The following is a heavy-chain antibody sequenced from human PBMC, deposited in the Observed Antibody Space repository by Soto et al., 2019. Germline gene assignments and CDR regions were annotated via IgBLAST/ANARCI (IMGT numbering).Heavy chain of an antibody. D-gene: IGHD6-13*01. J-gene: IGHJ4*02. CDR3: ASGASRWYPYFFDS. Sequence: QAQVVQSGAEVRKPGSSVKLSCKASEGTFNSYAIAWVRQAPGQGLEWMGGIIPYYNTLNYAQKFQDRVTTTADDTTNTVHLELSSLRSDDTAVYFCASGASRWYPYFFDSWGQGTLVTVSS. V-gene: IGHV1-69*01. CDR2: IIPYYNTL. CDR1: EGTFNSYA.